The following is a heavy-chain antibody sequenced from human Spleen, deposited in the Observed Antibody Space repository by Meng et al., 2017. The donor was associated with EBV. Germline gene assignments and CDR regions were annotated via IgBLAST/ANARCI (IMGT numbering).Heavy chain of an antibody. CDR1: DGSISSGSYY. D-gene: IGHD6-19*01. V-gene: IGHV4-30-4*01. CDR3: ARVSVQWLRFDS. J-gene: IGHJ5*01. Sequence: QVQLQVSGPGLVKPSQTLSLTCSVSDGSISSGSYYWSWIRQAPGKGLEWIGYIYHSGTVYYNPSLKSRVSLLLDMPKNQFSVKLTSVTAADTAVYYCARVSVQWLRFDSWGQGTLVTVSS. CDR2: IYHSGTV.